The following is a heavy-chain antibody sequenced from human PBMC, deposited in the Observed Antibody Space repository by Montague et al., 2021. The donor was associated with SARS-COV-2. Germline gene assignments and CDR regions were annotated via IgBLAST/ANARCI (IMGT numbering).Heavy chain of an antibody. V-gene: IGHV4-39*02. D-gene: IGHD3-22*01. CDR2: IYSTGNT. Sequence: SETLSLTCTVSGGSITDNIYYWAWIRPPQGQDPVWLGSIYSTGNTYYTPSLKSRVTISVVTSKNHLTLKLSSVTAAATAEYYCARLKRYFDSSGSPSAFDFWGQGTKVTVSS. CDR3: ARLKRYFDSSGSPSAFDF. CDR1: GGSITDNIYY. J-gene: IGHJ3*01.